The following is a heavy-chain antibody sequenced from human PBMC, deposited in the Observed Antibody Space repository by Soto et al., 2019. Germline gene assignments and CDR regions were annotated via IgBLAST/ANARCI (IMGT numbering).Heavy chain of an antibody. V-gene: IGHV3-30*18. Sequence: QVQLVESGGGVVQPGTSLRLSCAASGFTFNNYGMHWVRQAPGTGLEWVAAISSDGSDKYYADSVKGRLTISRDNSKKTLYLHMHSLRAEDTAVYYCAKDQGIAASHGIDWGQGTMVTVSS. CDR1: GFTFNNYG. D-gene: IGHD6-13*01. CDR3: AKDQGIAASHGID. J-gene: IGHJ3*01. CDR2: ISSDGSDK.